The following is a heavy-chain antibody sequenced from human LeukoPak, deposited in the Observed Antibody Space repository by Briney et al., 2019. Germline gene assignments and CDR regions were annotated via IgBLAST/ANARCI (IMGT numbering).Heavy chain of an antibody. Sequence: GGSLRLSCAASGFTFSSYGMNWVRQAPGKGLEWVSYITSSSSTIYYADSVKGRFTISRDNAKNLLYLQMNSLRAEDMAVYYCARDWAHYEYWGQGTLVTVSS. V-gene: IGHV3-48*04. J-gene: IGHJ4*02. CDR2: ITSSSSTI. CDR1: GFTFSSYG. D-gene: IGHD3-16*01. CDR3: ARDWAHYEY.